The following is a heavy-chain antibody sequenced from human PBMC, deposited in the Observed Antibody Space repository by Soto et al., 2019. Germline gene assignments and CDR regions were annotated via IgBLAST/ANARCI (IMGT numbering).Heavy chain of an antibody. CDR2: ISAYNGNT. V-gene: IGHV1-18*01. J-gene: IGHJ2*01. CDR3: ARDSPIGDYLWGSYLPRYFDL. D-gene: IGHD3-16*02. Sequence: SVKVSCKASGYTFTSYGISWVRQAPGQGLEWMGWISAYNGNTNYAQKLQGRVTMTTDTSTSTAYMELRSLRSDDTAVYYCARDSPIGDYLWGSYLPRYFDLWGRGTRVTVSS. CDR1: GYTFTSYG.